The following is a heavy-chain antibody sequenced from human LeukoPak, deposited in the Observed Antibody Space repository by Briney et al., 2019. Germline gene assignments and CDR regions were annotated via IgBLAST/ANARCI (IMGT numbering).Heavy chain of an antibody. J-gene: IGHJ5*02. CDR2: INPIIGTA. V-gene: IGHV1-69*05. Sequence: SVKVSCKASGGTLSSYAISWVRQAPGQGLEWMGGINPIIGTANYAQKFQGRVTMTTDESTSTAYMELSRLRSEDTAVYYCARSCYRNWFDPGGQGTLVTVS. CDR1: GGTLSSYA. D-gene: IGHD3-16*02. CDR3: ARSCYRNWFDP.